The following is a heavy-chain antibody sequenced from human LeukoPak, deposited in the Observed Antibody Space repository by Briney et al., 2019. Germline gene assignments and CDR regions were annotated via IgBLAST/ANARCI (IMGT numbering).Heavy chain of an antibody. J-gene: IGHJ4*02. CDR3: ARVKAVARDY. CDR1: GGTFSSYA. Sequence: ASVKVSCKASGGTFSSYAISWVRQAPGQGLEWIGRIIPIFGTADYAQKFQGRVTITTDESTSTAYMELSSLRSEDTAVYFCARVKAVARDYWGEGTLVSVSS. CDR2: IIPIFGTA. D-gene: IGHD6-19*01. V-gene: IGHV1-69*05.